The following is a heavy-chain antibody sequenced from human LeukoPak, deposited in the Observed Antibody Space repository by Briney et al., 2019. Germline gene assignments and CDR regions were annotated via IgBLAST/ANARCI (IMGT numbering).Heavy chain of an antibody. CDR1: GFTFSSYA. V-gene: IGHV3-23*01. CDR2: ISGSGGST. J-gene: IGHJ6*03. Sequence: GGSLRLSCAASGFTFSSYAMSWVRQAPGKGLEWVSAISGSGGSTYYADSVKGRFTISRDNSKNTLYLQMNSLRAEDTAVYYCAKDQLGSAYYYYYYMDVWGKGTTVTVSS. CDR3: AKDQLGSAYYYYYYMDV. D-gene: IGHD2-15*01.